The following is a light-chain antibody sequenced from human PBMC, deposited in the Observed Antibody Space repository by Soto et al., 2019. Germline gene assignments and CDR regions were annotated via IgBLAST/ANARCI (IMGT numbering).Light chain of an antibody. J-gene: IGKJ3*01. CDR3: QQYGRSPGLFT. V-gene: IGKV3-20*01. CDR1: QSVSSTY. Sequence: EIVLTQSPGTLSLSPGERATLSCRASQSVSSTYLAWYQQKPGQAPRLLIYDASTRATGIPDRFSGSGSGTDCTLTISCLEPEDFAVYYCQQYGRSPGLFTFGPGTKVDIK. CDR2: DAS.